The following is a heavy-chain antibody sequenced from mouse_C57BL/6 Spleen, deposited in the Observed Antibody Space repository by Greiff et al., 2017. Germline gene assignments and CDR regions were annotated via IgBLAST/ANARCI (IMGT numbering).Heavy chain of an antibody. CDR1: GYAFSSSW. CDR2: IYPGDGDT. V-gene: IGHV1-82*01. Sequence: VQGVESGPELVKPGASVKISCKASGYAFSSSWMNWVKQRPGKGLEWIGRIYPGDGDTNYNGKFKGKATLTADKSSSTAYMQLSSLTSEDSAVYFCARYWVDYWGQGTTLTVSS. J-gene: IGHJ2*01. CDR3: ARYWVDY.